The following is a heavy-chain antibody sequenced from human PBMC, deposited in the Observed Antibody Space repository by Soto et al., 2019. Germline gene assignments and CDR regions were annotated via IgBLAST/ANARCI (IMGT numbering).Heavy chain of an antibody. D-gene: IGHD2-2*02. CDR3: ARQDIVVVPAAIPVEESYYYYGMDV. CDR1: GDTFTSYY. CDR2: INPHGAA. Sequence: SVKVSCKAPGDTFTSYYLNWVRQAPGQGLEWMGVINPHGAANYAQKFQGRVTITSDKSTSTSYMELSSLRSEDTAVYYCARQDIVVVPAAIPVEESYYYYGMDVWGQGTTVTVSS. J-gene: IGHJ6*02. V-gene: IGHV1-69*10.